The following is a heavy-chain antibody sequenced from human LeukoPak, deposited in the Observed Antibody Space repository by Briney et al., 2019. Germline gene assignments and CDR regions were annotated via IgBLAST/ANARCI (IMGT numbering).Heavy chain of an antibody. V-gene: IGHV3-23*01. CDR3: AKELSIVVVPAAEDDY. CDR2: ISGSGGST. CDR1: GFTFSSYA. D-gene: IGHD2-2*01. J-gene: IGHJ4*02. Sequence: PGGSLRLSCAASGFTFSSYAMSWVRQAPGKGLEWVSAISGSGGSTYYADSVKGRFTISRDNSKNTLYLQMNSLRTGDTAVYYCAKELSIVVVPAAEDDYWGQGTLVTVSS.